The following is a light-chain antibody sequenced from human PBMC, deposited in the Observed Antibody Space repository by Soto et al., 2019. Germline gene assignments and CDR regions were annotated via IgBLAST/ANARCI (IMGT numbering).Light chain of an antibody. J-gene: IGLJ2*01. CDR1: SSDIGAYDY. V-gene: IGLV2-8*01. Sequence: QSALTQPASLSGSPGQSITISCTGTSSDIGAYDYVSWFQQHPGKAPKLIIYEVSKRPSGVPDRFSGSKSGNRASLAVSGLQTEDEADYYCSSYAGNNNVIFGGGTKLTVL. CDR2: EVS. CDR3: SSYAGNNNVI.